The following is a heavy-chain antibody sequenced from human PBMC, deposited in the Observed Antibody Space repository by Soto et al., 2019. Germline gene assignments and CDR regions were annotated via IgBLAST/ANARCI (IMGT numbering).Heavy chain of an antibody. Sequence: QVQLQESGPGLVKPSETLSLTCTVSGGSISSYYWSWIRQPAGKGLEWIGRIYTSGSTNYNPSLKSRVTMSVDTSKNQFSLKLSSVTAADTAVYYCARSITMVRGVIIGDNWFDPWGQGTLVTVSS. V-gene: IGHV4-4*07. CDR3: ARSITMVRGVIIGDNWFDP. J-gene: IGHJ5*02. D-gene: IGHD3-10*01. CDR2: IYTSGST. CDR1: GGSISSYY.